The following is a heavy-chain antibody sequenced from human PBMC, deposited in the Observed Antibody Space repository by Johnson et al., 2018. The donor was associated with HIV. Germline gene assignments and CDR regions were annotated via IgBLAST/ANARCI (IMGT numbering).Heavy chain of an antibody. J-gene: IGHJ3*02. CDR3: AKVRGVGATAAFDI. V-gene: IGHV3-30*18. D-gene: IGHD1-26*01. CDR2: ISYDGSNK. Sequence: VQLVESGGGVVQPGRSLRLSCAASGFTFSSYGMHWVRQAPGKGLEWVAVISYDGSNKYYADSVKGRFTISRDNYKNTLYLQMNSLRAEDTAVYYCAKVRGVGATAAFDIWAKGQWSPSLQ. CDR1: GFTFSSYG.